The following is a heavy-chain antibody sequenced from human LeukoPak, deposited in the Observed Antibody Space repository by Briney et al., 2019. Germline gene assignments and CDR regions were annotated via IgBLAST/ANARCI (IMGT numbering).Heavy chain of an antibody. Sequence: GASVKVPCKASGYTFTDYFIHWVRQAPGQGLEWMGIINPSGGSTSYAQKFQGRVTMTRDTSTSTVYMELSSLRSEDTAVYYCARDRFTNWFDPWGQGTLVTVSS. J-gene: IGHJ5*02. CDR2: INPSGGST. CDR3: ARDRFTNWFDP. CDR1: GYTFTDYF. V-gene: IGHV1-46*01.